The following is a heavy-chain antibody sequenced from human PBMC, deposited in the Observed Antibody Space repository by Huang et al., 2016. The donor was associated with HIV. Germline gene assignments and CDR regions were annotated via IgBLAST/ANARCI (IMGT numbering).Heavy chain of an antibody. D-gene: IGHD6-19*01. V-gene: IGHV3-23*01. CDR2: IRGSDNTT. CDR1: GFSCSSYT. CDR3: AKDRVAGTGHCFDP. J-gene: IGHJ5*02. Sequence: EVKLLESGGGLVQPGGSLRLSCAASGFSCSSYTRTWVRQAPGKCRGRVSSIRGSDNTTCYADSVKGRVTISRENAKNTRDLQMKSLRVDDTAVYYGAKDRVAGTGHCFDPWGQGTLVTVSS.